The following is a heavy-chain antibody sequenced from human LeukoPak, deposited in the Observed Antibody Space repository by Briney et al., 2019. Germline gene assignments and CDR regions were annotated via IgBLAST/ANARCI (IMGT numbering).Heavy chain of an antibody. CDR3: AKDMGIAVAGNPRSAFDI. J-gene: IGHJ3*02. V-gene: IGHV3-9*03. CDR2: ISWNSGSI. Sequence: QPGRSLRLSCAASGFTFDDYAMHWVRQAPGKGLEWVSGISWNSGSIGYADSVKGRFTISRDNAKNSLYLQMNSLRAEDMALYYCAKDMGIAVAGNPRSAFDIWGQGTMVTVSS. D-gene: IGHD6-19*01. CDR1: GFTFDDYA.